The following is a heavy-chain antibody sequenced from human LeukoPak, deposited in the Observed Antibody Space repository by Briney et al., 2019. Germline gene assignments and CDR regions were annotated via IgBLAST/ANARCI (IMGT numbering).Heavy chain of an antibody. V-gene: IGHV4-39*07. D-gene: IGHD1-26*01. CDR1: GGSISSSSYY. Sequence: SSETLSLTCTVSGGSISSSSYYWGWIRQPPGKGLEWIGSIYYSGSTYYNPSLKSRVTISVDTSKNQFSLKLSSVTAADTAVYYCARNGMIVGLDAFDIWGQGTMVTVSS. CDR2: IYYSGST. J-gene: IGHJ3*02. CDR3: ARNGMIVGLDAFDI.